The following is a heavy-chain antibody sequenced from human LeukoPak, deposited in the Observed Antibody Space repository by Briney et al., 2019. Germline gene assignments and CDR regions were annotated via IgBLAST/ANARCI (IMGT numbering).Heavy chain of an antibody. V-gene: IGHV3-30*04. CDR1: GFTFSNYA. Sequence: GGSLRLSCAASGFTFSNYAMHWVRQAPGKGLEWVAVISYDGSKKDYADSVKGRFTISRDNAKNSLYLQMNSLRAEDTAVYYCARGEYGSGSYHIDYWGQGTLVTVSS. CDR3: ARGEYGSGSYHIDY. CDR2: ISYDGSKK. J-gene: IGHJ4*02. D-gene: IGHD3-10*01.